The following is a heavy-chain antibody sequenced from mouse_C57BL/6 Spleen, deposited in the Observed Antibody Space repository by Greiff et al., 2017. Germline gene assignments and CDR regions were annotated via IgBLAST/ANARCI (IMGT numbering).Heavy chain of an antibody. CDR1: GYTFTDYN. CDR2: INPNNGGT. J-gene: IGHJ1*03. V-gene: IGHV1-18*01. Sequence: VQLQQSGPELVKPGASVKIPCKASGYTFTDYNMDWVKQSHGKSLEWIGDINPNNGGTIYNQKFKGKATLTVDQSSSTAYMGLRSLTSEDTAVYYCAREVYYGSCPYWYFDVWGTGTTVTVSS. D-gene: IGHD1-1*01. CDR3: AREVYYGSCPYWYFDV.